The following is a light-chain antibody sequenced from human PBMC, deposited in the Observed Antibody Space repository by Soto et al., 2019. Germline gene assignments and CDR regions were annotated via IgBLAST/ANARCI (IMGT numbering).Light chain of an antibody. CDR1: QSVGNK. Sequence: EAVMGQSPRSLFVPRGKRAALCRRASQSVGNKLAWYQQKPGQAPRLLIYGASTRATGIPARFSGSGSGTEFTLTISSLQSEDFAVYYCQQYKNWPHTFGQGSKVDI. CDR2: GAS. CDR3: QQYKNWPHT. V-gene: IGKV3-15*01. J-gene: IGKJ1*01.